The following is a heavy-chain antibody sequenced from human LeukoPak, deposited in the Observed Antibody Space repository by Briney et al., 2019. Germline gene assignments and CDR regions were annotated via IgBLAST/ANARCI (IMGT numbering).Heavy chain of an antibody. J-gene: IGHJ4*02. Sequence: GGSLRLSCAASGFTFSSYAMHWVRQAPGKGLEWVAVISYDGSNKYYADSVKGRFTISRDNSKNTLYLQMNSLRAEDTAVYYCARAHDYVADYWGQGTLVTVSS. CDR3: ARAHDYVADY. CDR1: GFTFSSYA. CDR2: ISYDGSNK. V-gene: IGHV3-30-3*01. D-gene: IGHD4-17*01.